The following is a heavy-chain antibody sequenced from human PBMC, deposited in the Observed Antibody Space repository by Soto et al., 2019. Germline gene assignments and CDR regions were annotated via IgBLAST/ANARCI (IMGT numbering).Heavy chain of an antibody. V-gene: IGHV3-30*18. CDR1: GFTFSSYG. CDR3: AKNIYSSGWSYFDC. D-gene: IGHD6-19*01. J-gene: IGHJ4*02. CDR2: ISYDGSYK. Sequence: QLQLVESGGGVVQPGRSLRLSCAASGFTFSSYGMYWVRQAPGKGLEWVAVISYDGSYKYYADSVKGRFTISRDNSKNTLFLQMNSLKAEDTAVYYCAKNIYSSGWSYFDCWGQGTLVTVSS.